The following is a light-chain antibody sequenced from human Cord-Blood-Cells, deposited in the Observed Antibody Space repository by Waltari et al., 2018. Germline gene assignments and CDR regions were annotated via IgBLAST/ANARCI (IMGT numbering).Light chain of an antibody. V-gene: IGKV3-15*01. Sequence: EIVMTQSPATLSVSPGERATLSCRASQSVSSNLAWYQQKPGQAPRLLIYGASTRATGIPTKFNWNGFWNEFPLTISRLQSEDFAVYYWQQYNNWPPWTFGQGTKVEIK. J-gene: IGKJ1*01. CDR3: QQYNNWPPWT. CDR2: GAS. CDR1: QSVSSN.